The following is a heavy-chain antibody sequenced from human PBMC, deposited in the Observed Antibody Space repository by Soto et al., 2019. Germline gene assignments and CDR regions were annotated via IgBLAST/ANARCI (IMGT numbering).Heavy chain of an antibody. V-gene: IGHV1-69*13. J-gene: IGHJ6*02. CDR3: ASDYDYGDYAFQGYYYYYGMDV. D-gene: IGHD4-17*01. CDR2: IIPIFGTA. Sequence: ASVKVSCKASGGTFSSYAISWVRQAPGQGLEWMGGIIPIFGTANYAQKFQGRVTITADESTSTAYMELSSLRSEDTAVYYCASDYDYGDYAFQGYYYYYGMDVWGQGTTVTVSS. CDR1: GGTFSSYA.